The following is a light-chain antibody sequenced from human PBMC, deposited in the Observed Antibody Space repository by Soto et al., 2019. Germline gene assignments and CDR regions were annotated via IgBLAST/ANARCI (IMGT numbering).Light chain of an antibody. V-gene: IGLV2-11*01. Sequence: QSVLTQPRSVSGSPGQSVTISCTGTSSDVGGYNYVSWYQQHPGKAPKLMIYDVSERPSGVPDRFSGSRSDNTASLTISGLQPEDEADYYCCSYAGTYTLFVFGTGTKVTVL. CDR2: DVS. CDR1: SSDVGGYNY. J-gene: IGLJ1*01. CDR3: CSYAGTYTLFV.